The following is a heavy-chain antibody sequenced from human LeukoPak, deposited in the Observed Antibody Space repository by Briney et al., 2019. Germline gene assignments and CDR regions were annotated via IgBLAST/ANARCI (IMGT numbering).Heavy chain of an antibody. V-gene: IGHV4-59*12. Sequence: PSETLSLTCTVSGGSISSYYWSWIRQPPGKGLEWIGYIYYSGSTNYNPSLKSRVTISVDTSKNQFSLKLSSVTPEDTAVYYCARDPHDAFDIWGQGTMVTVSS. CDR1: GGSISSYY. CDR3: ARDPHDAFDI. CDR2: IYYSGST. J-gene: IGHJ3*02.